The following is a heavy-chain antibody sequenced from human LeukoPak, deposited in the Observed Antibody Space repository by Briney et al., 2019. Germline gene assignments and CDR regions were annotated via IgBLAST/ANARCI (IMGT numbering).Heavy chain of an antibody. Sequence: GGSLRLSCAASGFTFSRYWMNWVRQAPGKGLEWVANIKQDGSEKYYVDSVKGRFTISRDYDQNSLYLQMNSLRAEDTAVYYCARKLLQYDRDGPSFDYWGQGTLVTVSS. J-gene: IGHJ4*02. CDR1: GFTFSRYW. D-gene: IGHD5-24*01. V-gene: IGHV3-7*05. CDR3: ARKLLQYDRDGPSFDY. CDR2: IKQDGSEK.